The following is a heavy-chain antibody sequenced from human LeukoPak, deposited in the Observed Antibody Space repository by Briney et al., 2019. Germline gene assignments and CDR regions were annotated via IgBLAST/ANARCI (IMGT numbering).Heavy chain of an antibody. Sequence: ASVKVSCKASGYTFTGYYMHWVRQAPGQGLEWMGWINPNSGGTNYAQKFQGRVTMTRDTSISTAYMELSRLRSDDTAVYYCARVDIPTYSYGGFTIDYWGQGTLVTVSS. V-gene: IGHV1-2*02. J-gene: IGHJ4*02. D-gene: IGHD5-18*01. CDR3: ARVDIPTYSYGGFTIDY. CDR1: GYTFTGYY. CDR2: INPNSGGT.